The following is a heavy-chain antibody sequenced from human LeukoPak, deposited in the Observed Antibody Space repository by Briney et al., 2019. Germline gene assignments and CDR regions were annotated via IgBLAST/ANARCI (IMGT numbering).Heavy chain of an antibody. J-gene: IGHJ4*02. V-gene: IGHV6-1*01. CDR2: TYYRSKWYN. Sequence: SQTLSLTCAISGDSVSSNSAAWNWIRQSPSRGLEWLGRTYYRSKWYNEYAVSVKSRITINPDTSKNQFSLQLNSVTPEDTAVYYCARDMGRAYCGGDCLTELDYWGQGTLVTVSS. CDR1: GDSVSSNSAA. D-gene: IGHD2-21*02. CDR3: ARDMGRAYCGGDCLTELDY.